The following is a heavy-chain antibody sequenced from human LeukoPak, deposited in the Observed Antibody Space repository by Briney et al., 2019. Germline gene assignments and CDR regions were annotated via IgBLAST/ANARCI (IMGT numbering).Heavy chain of an antibody. CDR1: GLTFNNYW. Sequence: SGGSLRLSCATSGLTFNNYWMSWVRQTPGKGLEWVANIKQDESEKNYVDSVKGRFTITRDNANKSLYLQMNSLGADDTAIYYCARTGDDSSFRPLHHWGQGTLVTVSS. D-gene: IGHD6-6*01. V-gene: IGHV3-7*03. CDR2: IKQDESEK. CDR3: ARTGDDSSFRPLHH. J-gene: IGHJ5*02.